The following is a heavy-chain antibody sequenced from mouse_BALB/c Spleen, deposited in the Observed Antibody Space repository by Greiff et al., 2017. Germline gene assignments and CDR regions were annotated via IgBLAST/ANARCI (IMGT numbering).Heavy chain of an antibody. CDR2: IDPSDSYT. CDR1: GYTFTSYW. J-gene: IGHJ2*01. V-gene: IGHV1-69*02. CDR3: VRSSIFLPAYFDY. Sequence: QVQLQQPGAELVKPGASVKLSCKASGYTFTSYWMHWVKQRPGQGLEWIGEIDPSDSYTNYNQKFKGKATLTVDKSSSTAYMELARLTSEDSAIYYCVRSSIFLPAYFDYWGQGTTLTVSS.